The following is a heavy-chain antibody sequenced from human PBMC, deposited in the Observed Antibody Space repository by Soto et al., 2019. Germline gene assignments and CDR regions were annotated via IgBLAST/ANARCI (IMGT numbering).Heavy chain of an antibody. Sequence: QVQLVQSGAEVKKPGASVKVSCKASGYTFTSYAMHWVRQATGQRLEWMGWINAGNGNTKYSQKFQGRVTITRDTSASTAYMELSSLRSEDTAVYYCAREGMVRGVTYGMDVWGQGTTVTVSS. J-gene: IGHJ6*02. CDR1: GYTFTSYA. V-gene: IGHV1-3*01. CDR3: AREGMVRGVTYGMDV. CDR2: INAGNGNT. D-gene: IGHD3-10*01.